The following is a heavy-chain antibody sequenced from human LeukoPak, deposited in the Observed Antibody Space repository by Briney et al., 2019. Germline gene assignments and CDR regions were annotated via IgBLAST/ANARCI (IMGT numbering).Heavy chain of an antibody. V-gene: IGHV1-18*04. CDR2: ISAYNGNT. Sequence: ASVKVSCKASGYTFTSYGISWVRQAPGQGLEWMGWISAYNGNTNYAQELQGRVTMTTDTSTSTAYMELRSLRSDDTAVYYCAAGGERYYYDSSGYLSFDYWGQGTLVTVSS. CDR1: GYTFTSYG. D-gene: IGHD3-22*01. CDR3: AAGGERYYYDSSGYLSFDY. J-gene: IGHJ4*02.